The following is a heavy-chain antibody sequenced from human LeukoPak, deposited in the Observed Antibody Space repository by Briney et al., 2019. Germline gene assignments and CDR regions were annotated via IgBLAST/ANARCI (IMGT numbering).Heavy chain of an antibody. CDR3: ASHIVVVTPGAFDI. Sequence: PGGSLRLSCAASGFTFSSYGMHWVRQAPGKGLEWVAVISYDGSNKYYADSVKGRFTISRDNSKNTLYLQMNSLRAEDTAVYYCASHIVVVTPGAFDIWGQGTMVTVSS. D-gene: IGHD2-21*02. V-gene: IGHV3-30*03. CDR1: GFTFSSYG. J-gene: IGHJ3*02. CDR2: ISYDGSNK.